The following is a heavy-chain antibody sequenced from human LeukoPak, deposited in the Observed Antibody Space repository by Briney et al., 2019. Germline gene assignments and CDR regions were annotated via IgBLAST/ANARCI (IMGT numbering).Heavy chain of an antibody. Sequence: SETLSLTCTVSGSSMSSDYYWGWIRQPPGKGLEWIGSIYHSGSTYYNPSLKSRVTISVDTSKNQFSLKLSSVTAADTAVYYCARARAHYYDSSGPGAFDIWGQGTMVTVSS. CDR3: ARARAHYYDSSGPGAFDI. CDR1: GSSMSSDYY. CDR2: IYHSGST. D-gene: IGHD3-22*01. V-gene: IGHV4-38-2*02. J-gene: IGHJ3*02.